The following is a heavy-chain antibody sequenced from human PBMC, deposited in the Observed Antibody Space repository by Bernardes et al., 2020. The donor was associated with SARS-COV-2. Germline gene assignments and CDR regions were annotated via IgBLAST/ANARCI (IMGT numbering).Heavy chain of an antibody. CDR2: INQSGST. D-gene: IGHD2-8*02. Sequence: SEALTLTCAVYGESFRGYQWTWMRQPPGQGLEWIGQINQSGSTNYNPSLKSRVTLSVDTSKNQFSLNLRSLTAADTAVYYCARGRDSVNMILVVIGFTVYFDYWGQGNLVTVSS. CDR1: GESFRGYQ. V-gene: IGHV4-34*01. J-gene: IGHJ4*02. CDR3: ARGRDSVNMILVVIGFTVYFDY.